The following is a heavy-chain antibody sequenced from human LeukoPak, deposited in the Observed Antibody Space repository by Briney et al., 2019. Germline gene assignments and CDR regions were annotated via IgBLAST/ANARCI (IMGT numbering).Heavy chain of an antibody. CDR1: GFTFSSYA. J-gene: IGHJ5*02. CDR3: AKDTMGYNWFDP. CDR2: ISGSGGST. Sequence: SGGSLRLSCAASGFTFSSYAMSWVRQAPGKGLEWVLAISGSGGSTYYADSVKGRFTISRDNSKNTLYLQMNSLRAEDTAVYYCAKDTMGYNWFDPWGQGTLVTVSS. V-gene: IGHV3-23*01. D-gene: IGHD3-10*01.